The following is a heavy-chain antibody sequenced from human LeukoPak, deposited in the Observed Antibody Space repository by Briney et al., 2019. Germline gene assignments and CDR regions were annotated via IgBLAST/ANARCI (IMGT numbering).Heavy chain of an antibody. V-gene: IGHV4-39*07. CDR3: ARCSVVRGARGGFDP. CDR2: IYYSGST. D-gene: IGHD3-10*01. Sequence: SETLSLTCTVSGGSISSSSYYWGWSRQPPGKGLEWSGSIYYSGSTYYNPSLKSRVTISVDTSKNQFSLKLSSVTAADTAVYYCARCSVVRGARGGFDPWGQGTLVTVSS. J-gene: IGHJ5*02. CDR1: GGSISSSSYY.